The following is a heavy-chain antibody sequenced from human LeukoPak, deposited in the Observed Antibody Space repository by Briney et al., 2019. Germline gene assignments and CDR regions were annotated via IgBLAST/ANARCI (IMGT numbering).Heavy chain of an antibody. J-gene: IGHJ4*02. CDR2: IYHSGST. CDR3: ARDEVSSIAAAGIVY. V-gene: IGHV4-34*01. D-gene: IGHD6-13*01. CDR1: GGSFSGYY. Sequence: SETLSLTCAVYGGSFSGYYWSWIRQPPGKGLEWIGEIYHSGSTNYNPSLKSRVTISVDKSKNQFSLKLSSVTAADTAVYYCARDEVSSIAAAGIVYWGQGTLVTVSS.